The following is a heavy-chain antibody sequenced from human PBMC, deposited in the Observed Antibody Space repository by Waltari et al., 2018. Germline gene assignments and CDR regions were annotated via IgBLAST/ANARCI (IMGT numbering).Heavy chain of an antibody. CDR1: GGSISSYS. J-gene: IGHJ4*02. CDR3: ARVRMAGATFDY. Sequence: QVQLQESGPGLVKPSETLSLTCTVPGGSISSYSWSWIRQPPGKGLEWIGYIYYSGSTNYNPSLKSRVTISVDTSKNQFSLKLSSVTAADTAVYYCARVRMAGATFDYWGQGTLVTVSS. V-gene: IGHV4-59*01. CDR2: IYYSGST. D-gene: IGHD1-26*01.